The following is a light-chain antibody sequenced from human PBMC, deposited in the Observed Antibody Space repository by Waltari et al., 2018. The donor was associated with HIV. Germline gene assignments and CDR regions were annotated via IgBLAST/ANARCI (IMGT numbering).Light chain of an antibody. J-gene: IGKJ5*01. V-gene: IGKV3-20*01. Sequence: EVVLTQSPGTLSLSPGKRATLSCRASQPVSSSTYLAWYQQKAGQAPRLLIYGASSRATSIPDRFSGSGSGIDFTLTISRLEPEDFAVYYCQQYGTSPFTFGQGTRLEI. CDR2: GAS. CDR1: QPVSSSTY. CDR3: QQYGTSPFT.